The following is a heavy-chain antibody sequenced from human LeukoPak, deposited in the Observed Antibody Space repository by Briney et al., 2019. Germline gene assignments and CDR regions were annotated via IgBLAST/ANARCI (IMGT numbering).Heavy chain of an antibody. Sequence: PSETLSLTCTVSGGSISSGDYYWAWFRQPPGKGLDWIGSLYYDGRTYYSPSLESRVTVSVDTSKNQFSLKLSSVTAADTAVYYCARGRRRPLAPKKMATIDYWGQGTLVTVSS. D-gene: IGHD5-24*01. CDR2: LYYDGRT. V-gene: IGHV4-39*01. CDR3: ARGRRRPLAPKKMATIDY. CDR1: GGSISSGDYY. J-gene: IGHJ4*02.